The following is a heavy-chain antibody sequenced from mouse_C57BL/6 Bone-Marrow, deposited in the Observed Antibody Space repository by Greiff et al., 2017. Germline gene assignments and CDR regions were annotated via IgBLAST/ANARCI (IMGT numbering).Heavy chain of an antibody. CDR1: GYTFTSYG. Sequence: VQLQESGAELARPGASVKLSCKASGYTFTSYGISWVKQRTGQGLEWIGEIYPRSGNTYYNEKFKGKATLTADKSSSTAYMELRSLTSVDSAVYFCAIYYGSSYGFAYWGQGTLVTVSA. V-gene: IGHV1-81*01. J-gene: IGHJ3*01. CDR3: AIYYGSSYGFAY. D-gene: IGHD1-1*01. CDR2: IYPRSGNT.